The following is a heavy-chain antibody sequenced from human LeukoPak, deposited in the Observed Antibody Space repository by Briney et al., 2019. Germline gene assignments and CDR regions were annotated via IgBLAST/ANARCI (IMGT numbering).Heavy chain of an antibody. V-gene: IGHV4-59*11. J-gene: IGHJ4*02. CDR2: VFNGGST. D-gene: IGHD3-10*01. Sequence: SETLSLTCSVSGASIDSHYWSWIRQSPGKGLEWIGYVFNGGSTNYNPSLNSRVTMPLDTSRAQFSLRLSSVTAADTAIYYCASRPADTTWYGVFDYWSQGTLVTVSS. CDR3: ASRPADTTWYGVFDY. CDR1: GASIDSHY.